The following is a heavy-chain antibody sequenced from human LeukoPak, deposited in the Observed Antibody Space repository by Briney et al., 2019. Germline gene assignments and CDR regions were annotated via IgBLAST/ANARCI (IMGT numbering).Heavy chain of an antibody. Sequence: GGSLRLSCAASGFTVSTNCMTWVRQAPGKGLEWVSTIYSGGTTYYSDSVMGRFTISRHNSRNTLYLQMNSLRAEDTAVYYCARVDTVMAYYFALLVQGTLVTVSS. CDR1: GFTVSTNC. CDR2: IYSGGTT. V-gene: IGHV3-53*04. CDR3: ARVDTVMAYYFAL. D-gene: IGHD5-18*01. J-gene: IGHJ4*02.